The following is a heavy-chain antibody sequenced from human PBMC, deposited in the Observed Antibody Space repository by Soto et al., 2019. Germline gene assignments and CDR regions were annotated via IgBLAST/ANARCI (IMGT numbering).Heavy chain of an antibody. D-gene: IGHD6-6*01. CDR3: ASPSRPALWYAFDI. Sequence: SVKASCTASGGAFSIYAISWVRQAPGQGLEWMGGIIPIFGTANYAQKFQGRVTITADKSTSTAYMELSSLRSEDKAVYYCASPSRPALWYAFDIWDQGTMVT. CDR2: IIPIFGTA. V-gene: IGHV1-69*06. J-gene: IGHJ3*02. CDR1: GGAFSIYA.